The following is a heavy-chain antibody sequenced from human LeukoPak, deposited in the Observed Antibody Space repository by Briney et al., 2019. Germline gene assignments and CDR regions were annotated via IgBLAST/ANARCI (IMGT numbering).Heavy chain of an antibody. J-gene: IGHJ4*02. V-gene: IGHV3-23*01. D-gene: IGHD4-23*01. CDR1: GFTFSSYA. Sequence: QSGGSLRLSCAASGFTFSSYAMSWVRQAPGKGLEWVSAISGSGGSTYYADSVKGRFTISRDNSKNTLYLQMNSLRAEDTAVYYCAKGVRHYGGNSPYFDYWGQGTLVTVSS. CDR3: AKGVRHYGGNSPYFDY. CDR2: ISGSGGST.